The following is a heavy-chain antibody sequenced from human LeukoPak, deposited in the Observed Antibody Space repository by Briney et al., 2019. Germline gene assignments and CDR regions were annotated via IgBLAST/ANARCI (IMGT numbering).Heavy chain of an antibody. Sequence: GGSLRLSCAASGFTFSSYAMHWVRQAPGKGLEWVAVISYDGSNKYYADSVKGRFTISRDNSKNTLYLQMNSLRAEDTAVYYCARLGGDYDYFDYWGQGTLVTVSS. D-gene: IGHD4-17*01. J-gene: IGHJ4*02. V-gene: IGHV3-30-3*01. CDR2: ISYDGSNK. CDR1: GFTFSSYA. CDR3: ARLGGDYDYFDY.